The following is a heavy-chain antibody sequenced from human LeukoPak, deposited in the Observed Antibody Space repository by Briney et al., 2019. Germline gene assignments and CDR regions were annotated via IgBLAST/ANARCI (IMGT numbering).Heavy chain of an antibody. CDR3: AHRRSGYSYGRPIDY. V-gene: IGHV2-5*02. J-gene: IGHJ4*02. CDR1: GFSLSTSGVG. CDR2: IYWDDDK. D-gene: IGHD5-18*01. Sequence: SGPTLVNPSQTLTLTCTFSGFSLSTSGVGVGWIRQPPGKALEWLALIYWDDDKRYSPSLESRLTITKDTSKNQVVLTMTNMAPVDTATYYCAHRRSGYSYGRPIDYWGQGTLVTVSS.